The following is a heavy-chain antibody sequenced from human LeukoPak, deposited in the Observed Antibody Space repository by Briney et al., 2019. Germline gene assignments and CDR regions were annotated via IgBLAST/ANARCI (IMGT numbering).Heavy chain of an antibody. CDR3: AREELLSTGLQFDY. CDR2: ISGSGGST. D-gene: IGHD3-10*01. V-gene: IGHV3-23*01. J-gene: IGHJ4*02. CDR1: GFTFSSYA. Sequence: GGSLRLSCAASGFTFSSYAMSWVRQAPGKGLEWVSAISGSGGSTYYADSVKGRFTISRDSSKNTLYLQMNSVRAEDSALYFCAREELLSTGLQFDYWGQGTLVTVSS.